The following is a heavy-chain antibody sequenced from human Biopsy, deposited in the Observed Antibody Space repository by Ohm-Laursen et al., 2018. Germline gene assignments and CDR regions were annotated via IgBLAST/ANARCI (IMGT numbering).Heavy chain of an antibody. Sequence: SDTLSLTCTVSGGSLSSYYWSWIRKPPGKGLEWIGHISYTGYTSYNASLKSRVTISVDTSRNHFSLRLSSLTAADTAVYYCARGSNDFGGLYFPCWGQGTLLTVSS. V-gene: IGHV4-59*07. D-gene: IGHD4-23*01. CDR2: ISYTGYT. J-gene: IGHJ4*02. CDR3: ARGSNDFGGLYFPC. CDR1: GGSLSSYY.